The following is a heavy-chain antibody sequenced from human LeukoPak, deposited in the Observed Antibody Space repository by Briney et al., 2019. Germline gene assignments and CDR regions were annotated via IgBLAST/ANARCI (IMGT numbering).Heavy chain of an antibody. CDR1: GGSFSGYH. CDR3: ASFKVRSGGSWRKLPYYGMDV. V-gene: IGHV4-34*01. Sequence: SETLSLTCGVYGGSFSGYHWSWIRLRPGKGLEWIGDINHSGSTHYNPSLKSRVTISVDTSNNQFSLKLHSVTAADTAVYYCASFKVRSGGSWRKLPYYGMDVWGQGTTVTVSS. J-gene: IGHJ6*02. CDR2: INHSGST. D-gene: IGHD2-15*01.